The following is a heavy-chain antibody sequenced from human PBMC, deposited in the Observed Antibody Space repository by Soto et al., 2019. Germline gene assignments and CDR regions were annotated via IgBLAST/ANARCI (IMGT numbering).Heavy chain of an antibody. CDR2: MNPNSGNT. Sequence: ASVRVSCKSTGYTFTSYDINLVRQATGQRLEWMGRMNPNSGNTGYAQKIQGRVTMTRNTSISTAYMELSSLRSEDTAVYYCARGRFSRPRHYPYYMYFWCKGTTVTVSS. CDR3: ARGRFSRPRHYPYYMYF. J-gene: IGHJ6*03. D-gene: IGHD6-6*01. V-gene: IGHV1-8*01. CDR1: GYTFTSYD.